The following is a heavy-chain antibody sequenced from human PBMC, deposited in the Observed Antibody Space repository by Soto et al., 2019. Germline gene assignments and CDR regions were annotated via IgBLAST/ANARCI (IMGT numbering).Heavy chain of an antibody. CDR3: VRENYYYGMDV. CDR2: INAAGTT. CDR1: GFTVSSNY. V-gene: IGHV3-66*01. Sequence: GGSLRLSCAASGFTVSSNYMSWVRQAPGKGLEWVSVINAAGTTYYADSVKGRFSISRDDSKNSLYLQMNSLRAEDTAVYYCVRENYYYGMDVWGQGTTVTVS. J-gene: IGHJ6*02.